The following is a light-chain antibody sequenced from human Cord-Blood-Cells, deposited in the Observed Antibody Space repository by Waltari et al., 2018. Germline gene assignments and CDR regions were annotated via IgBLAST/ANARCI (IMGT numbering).Light chain of an antibody. CDR1: SGSIASNY. Sequence: NFMLTQPHSVSESPGKTVTISCTRSSGSIASNYVQWYQQRPGSAPTTVIYEDNQRPSAVPDRFSASIYSASNSASLTISGLKTEDEAAYYCQSYDGSNWVFGGGTKLTVL. CDR2: EDN. CDR3: QSYDGSNWV. J-gene: IGLJ3*02. V-gene: IGLV6-57*03.